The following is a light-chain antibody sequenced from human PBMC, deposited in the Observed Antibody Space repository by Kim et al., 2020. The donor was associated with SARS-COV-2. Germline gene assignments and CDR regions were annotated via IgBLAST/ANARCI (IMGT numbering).Light chain of an antibody. V-gene: IGKV1-39*01. Sequence: ASVGDRVTITCRASQSISSYLNWYQQKPGKAPKLLIYAASSLQSGVLSRFSGSGSGTDFTLTISSLQPEDFATYYCQQSYSTPLTFGGGTKVDIK. CDR2: AAS. CDR3: QQSYSTPLT. CDR1: QSISSY. J-gene: IGKJ4*01.